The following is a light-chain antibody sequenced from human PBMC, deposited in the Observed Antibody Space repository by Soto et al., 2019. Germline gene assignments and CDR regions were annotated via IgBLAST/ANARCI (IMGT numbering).Light chain of an antibody. Sequence: EIVMTQSPATLSVSPGESATLSCRAGQSVGTNVAWYQQKPGQVPRLLLYGASSRASGVPGRFSGTGSGTEFTLTISSVQSEDFAVYYCQQYDRWHPLTFGQGTKVDIK. CDR1: QSVGTN. CDR3: QQYDRWHPLT. J-gene: IGKJ1*01. V-gene: IGKV3-15*01. CDR2: GAS.